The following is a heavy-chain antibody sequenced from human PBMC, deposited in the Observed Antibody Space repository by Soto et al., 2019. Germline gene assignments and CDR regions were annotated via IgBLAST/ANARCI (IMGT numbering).Heavy chain of an antibody. Sequence: EVVLVESGGGLVQPGGSRRLSCAVSGFTFSSFAMNWVRQAPGKGLEWVSTITAGGDNTYYADSVKGRFTISRDNSKNTLSLQMNSLRAEETAVYYCAKRRPSSIARAFDFWGQGTLVTVSS. CDR2: ITAGGDNT. D-gene: IGHD3-3*02. CDR3: AKRRPSSIARAFDF. V-gene: IGHV3-23*04. J-gene: IGHJ4*02. CDR1: GFTFSSFA.